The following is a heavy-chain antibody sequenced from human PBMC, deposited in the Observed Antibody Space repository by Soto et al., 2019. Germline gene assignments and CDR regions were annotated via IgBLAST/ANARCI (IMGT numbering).Heavy chain of an antibody. Sequence: QVQLVQSGAEVKKSGSSVRASCKASGGTFNSYTLSWVRQAPGQRLEWMGRIIPMLSMSTYAQKFQGRGSIIADKSTNTVYLDLSSLRSDDTAIYYCATSYGSGSRPFDYWGQGTLVTVSS. V-gene: IGHV1-69*02. D-gene: IGHD3-10*01. J-gene: IGHJ4*02. CDR2: IIPMLSMS. CDR1: GGTFNSYT. CDR3: ATSYGSGSRPFDY.